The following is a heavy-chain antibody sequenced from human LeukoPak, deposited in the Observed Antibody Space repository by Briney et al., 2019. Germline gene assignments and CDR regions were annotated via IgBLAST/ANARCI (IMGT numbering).Heavy chain of an antibody. CDR3: ARDLGQQLDYYFDY. Sequence: GGSLRLSCAASGFTFSSYAMHWVRQAPGKGPEWVAVISYDGSNKYYADSVKGRFTISRDNSKNTLYLQMNSLRAEDTAVYYCARDLGQQLDYYFDYWGQGTLVTVSS. CDR1: GFTFSSYA. D-gene: IGHD6-13*01. J-gene: IGHJ4*02. CDR2: ISYDGSNK. V-gene: IGHV3-30-3*01.